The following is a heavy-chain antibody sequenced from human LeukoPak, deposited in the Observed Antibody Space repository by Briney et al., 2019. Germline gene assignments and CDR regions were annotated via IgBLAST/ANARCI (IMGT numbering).Heavy chain of an antibody. V-gene: IGHV3-30*01. J-gene: IGHJ4*02. CDR1: GFTFSSYA. Sequence: PGESLRLSCAASGFTFSSYAMHWVRQAPGKGLEWVAVISYDGSNKYYADSVKGRFTISRDNSKNTLYLQMNSLRAEDTAVYYCARKAKYSEFLFDYWGQGTLVTVSS. CDR3: ARKAKYSEFLFDY. D-gene: IGHD2/OR15-2a*01. CDR2: ISYDGSNK.